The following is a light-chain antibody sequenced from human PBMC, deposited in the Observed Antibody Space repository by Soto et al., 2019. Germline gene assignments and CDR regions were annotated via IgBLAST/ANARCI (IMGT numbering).Light chain of an antibody. CDR3: RQYGSSPWT. Sequence: EIVLTQSPGTLSLSPGERATLSCRASQSVSSTYLAWYQQKPGQAPRLLIYGASSRATGIPDRFSGSGYETDFTLNLSRLEPEDFAVYYCRQYGSSPWTFGQGTKGEFK. J-gene: IGKJ1*01. CDR1: QSVSSTY. V-gene: IGKV3-20*01. CDR2: GAS.